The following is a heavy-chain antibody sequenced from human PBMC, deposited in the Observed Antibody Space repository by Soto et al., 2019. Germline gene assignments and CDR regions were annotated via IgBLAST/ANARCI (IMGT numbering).Heavy chain of an antibody. CDR2: IYYSGST. Sequence: QVQLQESGPGLVKPSETLSLTCTVSGGAISSYYWSWIRQPPGKGLEWIGYIYYSGSTNYNPSLKSRVTISVDTSKNQFSLKLSSVTAADTAVYYCARRYSGNLDYWGQGTLVTVSS. CDR3: ARRYSGNLDY. J-gene: IGHJ4*02. D-gene: IGHD1-26*01. CDR1: GGAISSYY. V-gene: IGHV4-59*08.